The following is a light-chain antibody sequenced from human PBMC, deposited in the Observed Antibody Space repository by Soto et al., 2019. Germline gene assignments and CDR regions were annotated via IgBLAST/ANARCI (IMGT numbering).Light chain of an antibody. V-gene: IGKV1-5*03. Sequence: IQLTQSPSSLSASVGDRVTITCRASQGISSYLAWYQQKPGKAPKLLIYKASTLKSGVPSRFSGSGSGTEFTLTISSLQPDDFATYYCQQYNVNPWTFGGGTKVDIK. CDR3: QQYNVNPWT. CDR1: QGISSY. J-gene: IGKJ4*02. CDR2: KAS.